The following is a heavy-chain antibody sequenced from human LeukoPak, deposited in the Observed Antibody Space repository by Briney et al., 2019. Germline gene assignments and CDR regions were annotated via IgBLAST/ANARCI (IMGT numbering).Heavy chain of an antibody. Sequence: SETLSLTCAVYGGSFSGNYWTLIRQAPGRGLEWIGESSPTGDITGYNPSLRGRATISVDSSKKQFSLKLTSVTAADTGVYYCARVPDFIARPCDSWGPGTLVTVSS. CDR1: GGSFSGNY. CDR2: SSPTGDIT. J-gene: IGHJ4*02. CDR3: ARVPDFIARPCDS. V-gene: IGHV4-34*01. D-gene: IGHD2-21*01.